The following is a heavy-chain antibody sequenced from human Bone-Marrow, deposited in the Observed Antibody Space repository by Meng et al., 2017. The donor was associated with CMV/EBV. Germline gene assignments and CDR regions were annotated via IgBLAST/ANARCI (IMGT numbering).Heavy chain of an antibody. CDR2: ISSSGSTI. CDR1: GFTFSSYE. D-gene: IGHD3-3*01. V-gene: IGHV3-48*03. J-gene: IGHJ6*02. Sequence: GESLKISCAASGFTFSSYEVNWVRQAPGKGLEWVSYISSSGSTIYYADSVKGRFTISRDNAKNSLYLQMNSLRAEDTAVYYCARDGGGNGGRDPARVFGVVWNPMPMKTRYYYSGMDVWGQGTTVTVSS. CDR3: ARDGGGNGGRDPARVFGVVWNPMPMKTRYYYSGMDV.